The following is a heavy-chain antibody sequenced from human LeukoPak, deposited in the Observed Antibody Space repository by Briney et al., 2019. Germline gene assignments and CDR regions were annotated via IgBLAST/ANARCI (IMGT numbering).Heavy chain of an antibody. D-gene: IGHD3-10*01. J-gene: IGHJ4*02. V-gene: IGHV4-31*03. CDR1: GGSISSGGYY. CDR3: ARGAWFGATRGGVFFDY. Sequence: SQTLSLTCTVSGGSISSGGYYWSWIRQHPGKGLEWIGYIYYSGSTYYNPSLKSRVTISVDTSKNQFSLKLSSVTAADTAVYYCARGAWFGATRGGVFFDYWGQGTLVTVPS. CDR2: IYYSGST.